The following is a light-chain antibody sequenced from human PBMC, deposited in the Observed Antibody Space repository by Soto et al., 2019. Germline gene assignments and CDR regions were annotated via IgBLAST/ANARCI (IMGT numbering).Light chain of an antibody. CDR2: GAS. CDR1: QSVSSTY. CDR3: QQYAGSPVT. Sequence: ETVLTQSPGTLSLSPGERATFFCRASQSVSSTYLAWYQQKPGQAPRLLMYGASSRATGIPDRFSGSGSGTDFTLTISRLEPEDFAVYYCQQYAGSPVTFGQGTKLEIK. J-gene: IGKJ2*01. V-gene: IGKV3-20*01.